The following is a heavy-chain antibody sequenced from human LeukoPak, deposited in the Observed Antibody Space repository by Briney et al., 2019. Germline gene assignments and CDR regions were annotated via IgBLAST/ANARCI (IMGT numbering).Heavy chain of an antibody. CDR1: EFTFSSYG. J-gene: IGHJ4*02. D-gene: IGHD2-8*02. V-gene: IGHV3-30*03. Sequence: GGSLRLSCAASEFTFSSYGMHWVRQAPGKGLEWVAVISYDGSNKNYADSVKGRFTISRDNSKNMLYLQMNSLRTEDTAMYYCATYRQVLLPFESWGQGTLVTVSS. CDR3: ATYRQVLLPFES. CDR2: ISYDGSNK.